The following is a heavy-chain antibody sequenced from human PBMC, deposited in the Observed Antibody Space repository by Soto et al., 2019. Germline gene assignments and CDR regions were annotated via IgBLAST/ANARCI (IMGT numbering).Heavy chain of an antibody. CDR2: ISAYNGNT. J-gene: IGHJ3*02. D-gene: IGHD6-13*01. Sequence: ASVKVSCKASGYTFTSYGISWVRQAPGQGLEWMGWISAYNGNTNYAQKLQGRVTMTTDTSTSTAYMELRSLRSDDTAVYYCARDHWKQLVPGDAFDIWGQGTMVTVSS. CDR3: ARDHWKQLVPGDAFDI. CDR1: GYTFTSYG. V-gene: IGHV1-18*01.